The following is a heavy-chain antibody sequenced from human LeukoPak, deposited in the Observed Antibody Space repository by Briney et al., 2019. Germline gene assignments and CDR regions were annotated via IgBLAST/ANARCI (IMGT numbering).Heavy chain of an antibody. CDR2: MNPNNGNA. V-gene: IGHV1-8*01. CDR1: GYTFTNYD. Sequence: GASVKVSCKASGYTFTNYDINWVRQATGQGLEWMGWMNPNNGNAGYAQKFQDKVTMTRDTSISTAYMELSSLRSEDTAVYYCASAVAGTTDAFDIWGQGTMVTVSS. CDR3: ASAVAGTTDAFDI. J-gene: IGHJ3*02. D-gene: IGHD6-19*01.